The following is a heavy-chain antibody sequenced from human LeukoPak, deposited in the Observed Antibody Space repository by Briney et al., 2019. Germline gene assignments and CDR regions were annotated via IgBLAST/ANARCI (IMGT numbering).Heavy chain of an antibody. V-gene: IGHV3-48*01. CDR3: ARGWSGYYYFPDY. J-gene: IGHJ4*02. CDR2: ISDSSTTI. Sequence: GGSLRLSCAASGFTFSSYNMNWVRQAPGKGLEWVSYISDSSTTIYYADSVKGRFTISRDNAKNSLYLQMNSLRAEDTAVYYCARGWSGYYYFPDYWGQGTLVTVSS. D-gene: IGHD3-22*01. CDR1: GFTFSSYN.